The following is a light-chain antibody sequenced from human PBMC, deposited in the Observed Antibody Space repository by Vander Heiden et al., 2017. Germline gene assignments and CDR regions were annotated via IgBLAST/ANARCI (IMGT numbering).Light chain of an antibody. V-gene: IGLV2-23*02. CDR3: CSYAGSSTL. J-gene: IGLJ3*02. CDR1: SSDVGSYNL. CDR2: EVS. Sequence: QSALTQPASVSGSPGPPITISWNGTSSDVGSYNLGSWYQQHPGKAPKLMIYEVSKRPSGVSNRFSGSKSGNTASLTISGLQAEDEADYYCCSYAGSSTLFGGGTKLTVL.